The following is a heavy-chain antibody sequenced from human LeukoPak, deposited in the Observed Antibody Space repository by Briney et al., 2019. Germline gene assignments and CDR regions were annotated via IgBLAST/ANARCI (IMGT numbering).Heavy chain of an antibody. J-gene: IGHJ3*02. D-gene: IGHD2/OR15-2a*01. V-gene: IGHV1-18*04. Sequence: GESLKISCQGSGYSFTSYWISRVRQAPGQGLEWMGWISAYNGNTNYAQKLQGRVTMTTDTSTSTAYMELRSLRSDDTAVYYCARDGNNAFDIWGQGTMVTVSS. CDR2: ISAYNGNT. CDR3: ARDGNNAFDI. CDR1: GYSFTSYW.